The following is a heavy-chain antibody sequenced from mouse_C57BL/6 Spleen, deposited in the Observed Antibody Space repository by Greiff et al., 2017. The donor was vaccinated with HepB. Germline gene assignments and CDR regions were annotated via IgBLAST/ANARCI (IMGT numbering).Heavy chain of an antibody. J-gene: IGHJ1*03. CDR3: AIHYYGSSPYWYFDV. CDR1: GYTFTSYW. CDR2: IHPNSGST. D-gene: IGHD1-1*01. Sequence: QVQLKQPGAELVKPGASVKLSCKASGYTFTSYWMHWVKQRPGQGLEWIGMIHPNSGSTNYNEKFKSKATLTVDKSSSTAYMQLSSLTSEDSAVYYCAIHYYGSSPYWYFDVWGTGTTVTVSS. V-gene: IGHV1-64*01.